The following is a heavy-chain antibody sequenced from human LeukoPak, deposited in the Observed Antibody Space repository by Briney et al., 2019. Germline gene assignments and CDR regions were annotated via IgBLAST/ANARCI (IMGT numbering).Heavy chain of an antibody. CDR1: GYTFTSYD. D-gene: IGHD2-8*02. CDR3: ATWGLRVGAFDI. V-gene: IGHV1-8*01. Sequence: ASVKVSCKASGYTFTSYDINWVRQATGQGLEWMGWMNPNSGNTGYAQKFQGRVTMTRNTSISTAYMELSSLRSEDTAVYYCATWGLRVGAFDIWGQGTMVTVSS. CDR2: MNPNSGNT. J-gene: IGHJ3*02.